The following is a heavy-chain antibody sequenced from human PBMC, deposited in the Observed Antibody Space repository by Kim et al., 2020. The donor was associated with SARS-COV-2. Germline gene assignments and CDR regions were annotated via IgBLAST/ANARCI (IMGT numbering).Heavy chain of an antibody. D-gene: IGHD3-3*01. Sequence: SETLSLTCAVYGGSFSGYYWSWIRQPPGKGLEWIGETNHRGSTNYNPSLKSRVTISVDTSKNQFSLKLSSVTAADTAVYYCARGRRNYDFWSGPHGGFDYWGQGTLVTVSS. CDR1: GGSFSGYY. V-gene: IGHV4-34*01. CDR3: ARGRRNYDFWSGPHGGFDY. J-gene: IGHJ4*02. CDR2: TNHRGST.